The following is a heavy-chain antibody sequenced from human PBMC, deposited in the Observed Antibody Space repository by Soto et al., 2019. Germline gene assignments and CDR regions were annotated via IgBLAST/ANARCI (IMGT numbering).Heavy chain of an antibody. CDR1: GFSLSNARMG. D-gene: IGHD2-21*02. J-gene: IGHJ6*02. CDR2: IFSNDEK. Sequence: QVTLKESGPVLVKPTETLTLTCTVSGFSLSNARMGVSWIRQPPGKALEWLAHIFSNDEKSYSTSLKSRLTISKDTSKXXVXLXXTNMDPVDTATYYCARILCGGDCYPKPYYYYGMDVWGQGTTVTVSS. V-gene: IGHV2-26*01. CDR3: ARILCGGDCYPKPYYYYGMDV.